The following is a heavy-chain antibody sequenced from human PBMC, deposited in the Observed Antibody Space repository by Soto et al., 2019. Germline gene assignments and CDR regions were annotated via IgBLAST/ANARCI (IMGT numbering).Heavy chain of an antibody. CDR2: TYYRSKWYN. J-gene: IGHJ6*02. D-gene: IGHD3-10*01. Sequence: SQTLSLTCAISGDSVSSNSAAWNWIRQPPSRGLEWLGRTYYRSKWYNDYAVSVKSRITINPDTSKNQFSLQLNSVTPEDTAVYYFARESMVRGLYGMDVWGQGTTVTVSS. CDR1: GDSVSSNSAA. CDR3: ARESMVRGLYGMDV. V-gene: IGHV6-1*01.